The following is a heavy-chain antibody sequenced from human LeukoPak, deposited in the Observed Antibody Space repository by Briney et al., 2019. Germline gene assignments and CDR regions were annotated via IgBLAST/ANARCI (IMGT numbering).Heavy chain of an antibody. CDR3: AKEIYGDSTGGRFQQ. V-gene: IGHV3-23*01. Sequence: ETLSLTCTVSGGSISSSSYYWGWIRQAPGRGLEWVSAISTTGGTTYYADSVRGRFTISRDNSRNTLYLQMNSLRAEDTAVYYCAKEIYGDSTGGRFQQWGQGTLVTVSS. CDR1: GGSISSSSYY. D-gene: IGHD4-17*01. CDR2: ISTTGGTT. J-gene: IGHJ1*01.